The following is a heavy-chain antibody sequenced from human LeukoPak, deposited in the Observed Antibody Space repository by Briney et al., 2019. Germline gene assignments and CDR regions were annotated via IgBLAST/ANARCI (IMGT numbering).Heavy chain of an antibody. CDR3: ARRRNSADAFKHIVVVTATPRDRSAFDY. V-gene: IGHV4-31*03. CDR2: IYYSGST. J-gene: IGHJ4*02. CDR1: GGSISSGGYY. Sequence: SQTLSLTCTVSGGSISSGGYYWSWIRQHPGKGLEWIGYIYYSGSTYYNPSLKSRVTISVDTSKNQFSLKLSSVTAADTAVYYCARRRNSADAFKHIVVVTATPRDRSAFDYWGQGTLVTVSS. D-gene: IGHD2-21*02.